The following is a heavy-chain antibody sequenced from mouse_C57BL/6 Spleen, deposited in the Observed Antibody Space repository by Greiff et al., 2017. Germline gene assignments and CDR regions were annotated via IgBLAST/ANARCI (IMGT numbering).Heavy chain of an antibody. CDR3: TTLSNRAMDY. Sequence: VQLQQSGAELVRPGASVKLSCTASGFNIKDDYMHWVKQRPEQGLEWIGWIDPENGDTEYASKFQGKATITADTSSKTAYLQLSSLTSEDTAVYYCTTLSNRAMDYWGQGTSVTVSS. CDR2: IDPENGDT. D-gene: IGHD2-5*01. V-gene: IGHV14-4*01. J-gene: IGHJ4*01. CDR1: GFNIKDDY.